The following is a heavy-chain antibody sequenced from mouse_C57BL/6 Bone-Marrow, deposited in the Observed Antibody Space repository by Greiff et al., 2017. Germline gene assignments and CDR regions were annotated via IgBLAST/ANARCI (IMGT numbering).Heavy chain of an antibody. J-gene: IGHJ2*01. CDR2: IFPGSGST. D-gene: IGHD1-1*01. V-gene: IGHV1-75*01. Sequence: VQLVESGPELVKPGASVKISCKASGYTFTDYYINWVKQRPGQGLEWIGWIFPGSGSTYYNEKFKGKATLTVDKSSSTAYMLLSSLTSEDSAVYFCARERVVALYYFDYWGQGTTLTVSS. CDR1: GYTFTDYY. CDR3: ARERVVALYYFDY.